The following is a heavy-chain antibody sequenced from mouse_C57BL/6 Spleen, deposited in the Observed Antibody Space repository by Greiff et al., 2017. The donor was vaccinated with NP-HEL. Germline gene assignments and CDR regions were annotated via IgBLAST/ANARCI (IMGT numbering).Heavy chain of an antibody. J-gene: IGHJ1*03. CDR3: SGRDFDG. Sequence: VQLQQPGAELVKPGASVKLSCKASGYTFTSYWMHWVKQRPGRGLEWIGRIDPNSGGTKYNEKFKSKATLPVDKPSSTADMQLSSLTAEDSAVYCCSGRDFDGWGTGTTVTVSS. V-gene: IGHV1-72*01. CDR1: GYTFTSYW. CDR2: IDPNSGGT.